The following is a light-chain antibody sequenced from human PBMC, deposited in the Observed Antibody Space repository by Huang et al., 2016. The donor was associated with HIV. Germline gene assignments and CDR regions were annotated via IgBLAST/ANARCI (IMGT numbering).Light chain of an antibody. CDR1: QSVSSG. CDR2: GAS. J-gene: IGKJ2*01. Sequence: EIVMTQSPATLSVSPGERATLSCRASQSVSSGLAWYQQKPGQTPRLLIYGASTRFSGSLSGTEVTLTISSLQSEDFAVYYCQQYNNWPLTFGQGSKLEIK. CDR3: QQYNNWPLT. V-gene: IGKV3-15*01.